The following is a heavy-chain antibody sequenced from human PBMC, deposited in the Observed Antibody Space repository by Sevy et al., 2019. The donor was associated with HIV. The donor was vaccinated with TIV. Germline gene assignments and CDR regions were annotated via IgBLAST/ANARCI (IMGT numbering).Heavy chain of an antibody. CDR3: ARRNDFDI. Sequence: SETLSLTCTVSGGSINSDHWNWIRQPPGKGLEWIGYVYYTGGTNYNPSLKNRVTISVERTNNQFSLKLTSVTAADTAVYYCARRNDFDIWGQGTMVTVSS. CDR1: GGSINSDH. CDR2: VYYTGGT. J-gene: IGHJ3*02. V-gene: IGHV4-59*08.